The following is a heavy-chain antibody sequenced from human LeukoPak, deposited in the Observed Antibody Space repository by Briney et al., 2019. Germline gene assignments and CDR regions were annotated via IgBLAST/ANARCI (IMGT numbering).Heavy chain of an antibody. CDR3: AREGWQWLVHAFDI. CDR2: ISSSGST. CDR1: GGSISSYY. V-gene: IGHV4-4*07. Sequence: SETLSLTCTVSGGSISSYYWSWIRQPPGKGLEWIGRISSSGSTNYNPSLKSRVTISVDTSKNQFSLKLSSVTAADTAVYYCAREGWQWLVHAFDIWGQGTMVTVSS. D-gene: IGHD6-19*01. J-gene: IGHJ3*02.